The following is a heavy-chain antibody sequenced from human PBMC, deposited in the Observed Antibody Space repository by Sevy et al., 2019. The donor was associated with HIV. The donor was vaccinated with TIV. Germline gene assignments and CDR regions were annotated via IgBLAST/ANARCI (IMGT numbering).Heavy chain of an antibody. D-gene: IGHD1-26*01. CDR1: GFTFTNYA. V-gene: IGHV3-23*01. CDR3: AKGRVGGGNYFFGFQH. CDR2: ISGSGANT. J-gene: IGHJ1*01. Sequence: GGSLRLSCAASGFTFTNYAMTWVRQAPGKGLEWVSTISGSGANTYYADSVKGRFTISRDNSKNTLYLQMISLRAEDTAVFYCAKGRVGGGNYFFGFQHWGQGTLVTVSS.